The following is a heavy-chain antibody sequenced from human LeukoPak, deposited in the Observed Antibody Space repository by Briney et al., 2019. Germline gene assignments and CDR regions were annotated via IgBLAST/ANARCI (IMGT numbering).Heavy chain of an antibody. J-gene: IGHJ4*02. D-gene: IGHD3-22*01. CDR1: GFTFSGYG. V-gene: IGHV3-21*01. CDR3: AREVSEGFDF. CDR2: FGTRSTSI. Sequence: GGSLRISCTASGFTFSGYGMNWIRQAPGKGLEWVSSFGTRSTSIYHAGSVKGRFAISRDNAKNSLYLQMNSLRAEDTALYYCAREVSEGFDFWGQGTLVTVSS.